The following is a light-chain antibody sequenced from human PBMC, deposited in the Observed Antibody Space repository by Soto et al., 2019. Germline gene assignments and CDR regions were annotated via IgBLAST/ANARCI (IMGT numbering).Light chain of an antibody. CDR2: GAS. Sequence: EIVMTQSPATLSVSPGERATLSCRASQSVSSDLAWYQQKPGQAPRLLIYGASTRATGIPATFSGSGSGTEFTLTISSLQSEDFAVYYCQQYNNWPFAFGGGTKVEI. CDR1: QSVSSD. J-gene: IGKJ4*01. CDR3: QQYNNWPFA. V-gene: IGKV3-15*01.